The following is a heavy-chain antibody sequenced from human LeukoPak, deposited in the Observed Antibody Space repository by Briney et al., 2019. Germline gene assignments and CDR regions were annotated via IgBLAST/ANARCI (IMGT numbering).Heavy chain of an antibody. V-gene: IGHV1-69*04. CDR3: ARGPQRYYYDSSGYLTY. J-gene: IGHJ4*02. CDR2: IIPILGIA. Sequence: SVKVSCKASGGTFSSYAISWVRQAPGQGLEWMGRIIPILGIANYAQKFQGRVTITADKSTSTAYMELSSLRSEDTAVYYCARGPQRYYYDSSGYLTYWGQGTLVTVSS. D-gene: IGHD3-22*01. CDR1: GGTFSSYA.